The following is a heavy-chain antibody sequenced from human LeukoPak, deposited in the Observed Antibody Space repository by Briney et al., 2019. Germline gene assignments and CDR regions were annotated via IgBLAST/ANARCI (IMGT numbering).Heavy chain of an antibody. V-gene: IGHV5-51*01. D-gene: IGHD3-10*01. CDR3: ARGGYYGSGSYYSFDY. CDR1: GYSFTRYW. J-gene: IGHJ4*02. Sequence: GESLKISCKGSGYSFTRYWIGWVRQMPGKGLEWMGIIYPGDSDTRYSPSFQGQVTISADKSINTAYLQRSSLKASDTAMYYCARGGYYGSGSYYSFDYWGQGTLVTVSS. CDR2: IYPGDSDT.